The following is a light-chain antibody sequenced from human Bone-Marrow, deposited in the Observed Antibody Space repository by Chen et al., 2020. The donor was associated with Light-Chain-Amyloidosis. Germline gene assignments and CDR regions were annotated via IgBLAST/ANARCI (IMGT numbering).Light chain of an antibody. V-gene: IGKV3-15*01. J-gene: IGKJ4*01. CDR1: QGLNNK. Sequence: EIVMTQSPATLSLSPGERATLSCGASQGLNNKLAWYQQTPGQAPRLLIYDASTRATDIPSRFRGSGSGTEVTLTITSLTSEDFARYYWQQYNDWPLTFGGGTKVE. CDR2: DAS. CDR3: QQYNDWPLT.